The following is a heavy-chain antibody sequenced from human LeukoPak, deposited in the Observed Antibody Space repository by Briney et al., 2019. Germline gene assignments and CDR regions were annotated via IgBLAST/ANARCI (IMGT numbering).Heavy chain of an antibody. J-gene: IGHJ4*02. CDR1: GFTFSDHW. Sequence: PGGSLKLSCAASGFTFSDHWMSWVRQAPGKGLEWVANIRQDGSSIFYADSVKGRFTISRDNAKNSVSLQMDNLTPDDTAVYYCARAVDLADYWGQGTLVTVSS. V-gene: IGHV3-7*01. CDR3: ARAVDLADY. CDR2: IRQDGSSI.